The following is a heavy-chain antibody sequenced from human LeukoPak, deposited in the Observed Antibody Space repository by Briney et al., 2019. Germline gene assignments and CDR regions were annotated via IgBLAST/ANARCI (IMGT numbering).Heavy chain of an antibody. CDR3: ARNRIGYCSSTSCRRNAFDI. J-gene: IGHJ3*02. Sequence: ASVKVSCKASGYTFTSYGISWVRQAPGQGLEWMGWISAYNGNTNYAQKLQGRVTMTTDTSTRTAYMELRSLRSDDTAVYYCARNRIGYCSSTSCRRNAFDIWGQGTMVTVSS. CDR2: ISAYNGNT. CDR1: GYTFTSYG. D-gene: IGHD2-2*01. V-gene: IGHV1-18*01.